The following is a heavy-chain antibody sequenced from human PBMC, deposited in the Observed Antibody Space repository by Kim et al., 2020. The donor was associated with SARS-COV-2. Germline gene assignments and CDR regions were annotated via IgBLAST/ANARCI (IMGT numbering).Heavy chain of an antibody. Sequence: YNPSLKSRVTILLDTSKNQFSLKLSSVTAADTAVYYCARIIIVPISSFDYWGQGILVTVSS. CDR3: ARIIIVPISSFDY. J-gene: IGHJ4*02. V-gene: IGHV4-59*01. D-gene: IGHD3-10*01.